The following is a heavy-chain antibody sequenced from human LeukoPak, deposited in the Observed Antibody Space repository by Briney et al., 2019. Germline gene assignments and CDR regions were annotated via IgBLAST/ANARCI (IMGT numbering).Heavy chain of an antibody. CDR3: ARSYDFWSGYGY. CDR2: ISAYNGNT. Sequence: ASVKVSCKASGYTFTSYGISWVRQAPGQGLEWRGWISAYNGNTNYAQKLQGRVTMTRETSTSTAYMELGSLRSDDTAVYYCARSYDFWSGYGYWGQGTLVTVSS. J-gene: IGHJ4*02. CDR1: GYTFTSYG. D-gene: IGHD3-3*01. V-gene: IGHV1-18*01.